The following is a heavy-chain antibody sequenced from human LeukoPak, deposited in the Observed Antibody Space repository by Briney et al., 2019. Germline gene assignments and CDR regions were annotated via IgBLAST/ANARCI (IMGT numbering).Heavy chain of an antibody. V-gene: IGHV3-30*02. CDR2: IRHDGSNT. CDR3: ARAFTGPGEELRSLSNAFDI. D-gene: IGHD1-7*01. Sequence: GGSLRLSCAVSGFTLSNYGMHWVRQAPGKGLEWVAFIRHDGSNTNYADSVKGRFTISRDNSKNTLYLQMNSLRAEDTAVYYCARAFTGPGEELRSLSNAFDIWGQGTMVTVSS. CDR1: GFTLSNYG. J-gene: IGHJ3*02.